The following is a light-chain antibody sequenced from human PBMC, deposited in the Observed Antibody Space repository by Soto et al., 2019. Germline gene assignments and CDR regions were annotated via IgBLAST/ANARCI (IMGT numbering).Light chain of an antibody. J-gene: IGKJ4*01. CDR1: QSVSGN. V-gene: IGKV3-15*01. CDR3: QQYNNWPPLT. CDR2: GAS. Sequence: EIVMTQSPATLSVSPGEKATLSCRASQSVSGNLAWYQQKPGQAPRLLIYGASTRATGIPARFSGSGCGTEFTLTISSLQSEDFAVYYCQQYNNWPPLTFGGGTKVEIK.